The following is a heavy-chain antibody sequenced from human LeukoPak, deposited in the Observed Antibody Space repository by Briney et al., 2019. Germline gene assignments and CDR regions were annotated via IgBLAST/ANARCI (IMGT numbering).Heavy chain of an antibody. V-gene: IGHV4-34*01. CDR2: INHSGGT. CDR1: GGSFSGYY. CDR3: ARVKYDSSGYYQGDAFDI. Sequence: KPSETLSLTCAVYGGSFSGYYWSWIRQPPGKGLEWIGEINHSGGTNYNPSLKSRVTISVDTSKNQFSLKLSSVTAADTAVYYCARVKYDSSGYYQGDAFDIWGQGTMVTVSS. J-gene: IGHJ3*02. D-gene: IGHD3-22*01.